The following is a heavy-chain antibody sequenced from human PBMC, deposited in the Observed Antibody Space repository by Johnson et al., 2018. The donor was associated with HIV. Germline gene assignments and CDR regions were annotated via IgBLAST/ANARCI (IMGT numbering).Heavy chain of an antibody. CDR1: GFTLHDYD. V-gene: IGHV3-20*04. CDR2: FYRNDGST. Sequence: VQLVESGGGVVQPGRSLRLSCVASGFTLHDYDMNWVRQPPGKGLEWVSGFYRNDGSTTYAASVKGRFTIPRDNVKNSLYLQMNSLRVEDTALCSCARDRGYSGSYTGAFDIWGQGTMVTVSS. D-gene: IGHD1-26*01. J-gene: IGHJ3*02. CDR3: ARDRGYSGSYTGAFDI.